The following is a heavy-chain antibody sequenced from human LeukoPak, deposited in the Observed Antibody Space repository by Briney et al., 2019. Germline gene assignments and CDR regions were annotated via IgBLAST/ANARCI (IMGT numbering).Heavy chain of an antibody. CDR2: IIPILGIA. J-gene: IGHJ4*02. CDR1: EGTFISYT. CDR3: ASSYYYDSSEYYFDY. Sequence: GASVKVSCKASEGTFISYTISWVRQAPGQGLEWMGRIIPILGIANYAQKFQGRVTITADKSTSTAYMELSSLRSEDTAVYYCASSYYYDSSEYYFDYWGQGTLVTVSS. V-gene: IGHV1-69*02. D-gene: IGHD3-22*01.